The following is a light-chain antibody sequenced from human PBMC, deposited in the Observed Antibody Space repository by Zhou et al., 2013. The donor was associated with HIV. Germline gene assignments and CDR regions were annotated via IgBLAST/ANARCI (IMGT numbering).Light chain of an antibody. CDR1: HTISAN. CDR2: GAS. J-gene: IGKJ1*01. V-gene: IGKV3-15*01. Sequence: EIVLTQSPGTLSLSPGEGATLSCRASHTISANYLAWYQQKPGQAPRLLVYGASTRATGIPARFSGSGSGTEFTLTISSMQSEDFAVYYCQQYNNWPWTFGQGPRWKSN. CDR3: QQYNNWPWT.